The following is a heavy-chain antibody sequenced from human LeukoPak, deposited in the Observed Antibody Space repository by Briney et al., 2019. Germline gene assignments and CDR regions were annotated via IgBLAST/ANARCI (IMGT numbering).Heavy chain of an antibody. Sequence: GGSLRLSCAASGFTFSDYYMSWIRQAPGKGLEWVSYISSSGSSVYYTDSVKGRFTVSRDNARNSLYLQMNSLRAEDTAIYYCARDRPTSSGWLDYWGQGTLVTVSS. CDR3: ARDRPTSSGWLDY. V-gene: IGHV3-11*04. D-gene: IGHD6-19*01. J-gene: IGHJ4*02. CDR1: GFTFSDYY. CDR2: ISSSGSSV.